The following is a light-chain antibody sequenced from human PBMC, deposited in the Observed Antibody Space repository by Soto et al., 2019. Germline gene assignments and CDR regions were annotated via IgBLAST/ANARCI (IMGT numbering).Light chain of an antibody. V-gene: IGKV3D-15*01. J-gene: IGKJ1*01. CDR3: QQYNNWHTKSGVWT. Sequence: EIVMTQSPATLSVSPGERATLSCRASQSVSSNLAWYQQKPGQAPRLLIYGASTRATGIPARFSGSGSGTEFTLTISSLQSEDFAVYYCQQYNNWHTKSGVWTLGQGTKVDIK. CDR1: QSVSSN. CDR2: GAS.